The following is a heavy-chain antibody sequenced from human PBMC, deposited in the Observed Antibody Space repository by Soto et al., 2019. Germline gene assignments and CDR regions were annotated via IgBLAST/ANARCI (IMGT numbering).Heavy chain of an antibody. CDR2: ISYDGSNK. D-gene: IGHD3-22*01. J-gene: IGHJ4*02. Sequence: GGSLRLSCAASGFTFSSYAMHWVRQAPGKGLEWVAVISYDGSNKYYADSVKGRFTISGDNSKNTLYLQMNSLRAEDTAVYYCATMGMIDYCGPGTLLTVSS. CDR3: ATMGMIDY. CDR1: GFTFSSYA. V-gene: IGHV3-30-3*01.